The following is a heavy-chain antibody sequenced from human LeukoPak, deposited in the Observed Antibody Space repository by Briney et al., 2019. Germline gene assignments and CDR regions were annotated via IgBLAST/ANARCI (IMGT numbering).Heavy chain of an antibody. CDR2: ISIDGGRT. Sequence: RAGGSLRLSCAASGFTVSSNYMSWVRQAPGKGPEWVSTISIDGGRTYYADSVKGRFTVSRDTSKNTLYLQMNSLRAEDTAVYYCARKGIGSSRYQNMDVWGKGTTVTVSS. D-gene: IGHD6-25*01. CDR3: ARKGIGSSRYQNMDV. J-gene: IGHJ6*03. V-gene: IGHV3-23*01. CDR1: GFTVSSNY.